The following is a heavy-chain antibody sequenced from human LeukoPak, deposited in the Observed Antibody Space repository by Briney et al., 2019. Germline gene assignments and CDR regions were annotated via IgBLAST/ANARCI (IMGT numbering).Heavy chain of an antibody. CDR2: IYHSGST. D-gene: IGHD3-10*01. Sequence: SETLSLTCTVSRYDINSVYYWGWIRQPPGKGLEWIGSIYHSGSTYYNASLKSRVTISMDTSRNKFSLNLNSVTAADTAVHYCARAGGYYGSGSFLDYWGQGLLVTVSS. CDR3: ARAGGYYGSGSFLDY. J-gene: IGHJ4*02. V-gene: IGHV4-38-2*02. CDR1: RYDINSVYY.